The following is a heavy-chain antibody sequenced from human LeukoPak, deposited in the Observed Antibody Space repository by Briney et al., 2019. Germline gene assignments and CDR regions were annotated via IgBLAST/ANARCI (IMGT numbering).Heavy chain of an antibody. J-gene: IGHJ4*02. D-gene: IGHD6-13*01. CDR2: MNPSNGDT. Sequence: GASVKVSCKASGYTFTSYDINWVRQATGQGLEWMGWMNPSNGDTNYAQKFQGRVTMTRDTSISTAYMELSRLRSDDTAVYYCASGLYSSSWYGYWGQGTLVTVSS. V-gene: IGHV1-2*02. CDR3: ASGLYSSSWYGY. CDR1: GYTFTSYD.